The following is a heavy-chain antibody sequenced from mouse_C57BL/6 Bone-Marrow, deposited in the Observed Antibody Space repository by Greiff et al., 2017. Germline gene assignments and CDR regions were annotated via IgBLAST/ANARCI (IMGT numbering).Heavy chain of an antibody. Sequence: EVQLQQSGPELVKPGASVKISCKASGYTFTDYYMNWVKQSHGKSLEWIGDINPNNGGTSYNQKFKGKATLTVDKSSSTVYMELRSLTSEDSAVYYCALPWYFDVWGTGTTVTVSS. CDR2: INPNNGGT. V-gene: IGHV1-26*01. CDR1: GYTFTDYY. CDR3: ALPWYFDV. J-gene: IGHJ1*03.